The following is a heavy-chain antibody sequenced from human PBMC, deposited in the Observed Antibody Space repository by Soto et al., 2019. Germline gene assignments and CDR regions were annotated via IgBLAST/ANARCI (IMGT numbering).Heavy chain of an antibody. CDR2: SSYRSKWYN. D-gene: IGHD3-10*01. Sequence: SPSVSLTYALCGYHYSRNLAACTWIRQTPSRGLEWLGRSSYRSKWYNDYAVSVKSRITINPDTSKNQFSLQLNSVTPEDTAVYYCARYLWFGDPDAFDSLGQGKMVT. J-gene: IGHJ3*02. V-gene: IGHV6-1*01. CDR1: GYHYSRNLAA. CDR3: ARYLWFGDPDAFDS.